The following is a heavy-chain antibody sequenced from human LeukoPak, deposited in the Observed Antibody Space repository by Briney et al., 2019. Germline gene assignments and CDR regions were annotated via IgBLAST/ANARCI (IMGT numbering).Heavy chain of an antibody. V-gene: IGHV3-30*18. CDR2: IPYDGSNK. CDR3: AKDPHRIVVVVAASSYFDY. Sequence: PGRSLRLSCAASGFTFSSYGMHWVRQAPGKGPEWVAVIPYDGSNKYYADSVKGRFTISRDNSKNTLYLQMNSLRAEDTAVYYCAKDPHRIVVVVAASSYFDYWGQGTLVTVSS. J-gene: IGHJ4*02. D-gene: IGHD2-15*01. CDR1: GFTFSSYG.